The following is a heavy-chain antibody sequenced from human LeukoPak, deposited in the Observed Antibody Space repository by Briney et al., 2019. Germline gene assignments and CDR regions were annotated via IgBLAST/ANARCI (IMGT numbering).Heavy chain of an antibody. CDR2: ISSSSSYI. CDR3: ARERYFDRRAPFDY. Sequence: PGGSLRLSCAACGFTFSSYSMNWVRQAPGKGLEWVSSISSSSSYIYYADSVKGRFTISRDEAKNSLYLQMSSLRAEDTAVYYCARERYFDRRAPFDYWGQGTLVTVSS. V-gene: IGHV3-21*04. CDR1: GFTFSSYS. J-gene: IGHJ4*02. D-gene: IGHD3-9*01.